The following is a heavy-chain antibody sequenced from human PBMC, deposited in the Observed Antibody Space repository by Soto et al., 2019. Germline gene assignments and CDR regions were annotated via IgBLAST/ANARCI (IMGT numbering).Heavy chain of an antibody. CDR2: CNPADTQT. CDR1: GDRFSIYS. D-gene: IGHD4-17*01. J-gene: IGHJ6*02. Sequence: PGESLKMEGKGAGDRFSIYSIAWVRRMPGKGLEWMGICNPADTQTRYSPSFEGQVTFSTDRSITTAYLHWASLKASDTGMFYCARQVTTYYGMDVWGQGTTVTVSS. CDR3: ARQVTTYYGMDV. V-gene: IGHV5-51*01.